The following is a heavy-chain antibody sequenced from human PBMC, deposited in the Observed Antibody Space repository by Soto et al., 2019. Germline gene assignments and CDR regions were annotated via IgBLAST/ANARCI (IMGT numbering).Heavy chain of an antibody. Sequence: XGSLTLACVASGFSLANYPMNWVRQTPGKGLEWISYSSPRGDTIYYADSVEGRFTISRDNARNSLSLHMSSLRDEDSALYYCAKGNNTNVGWPYYFESWGQGVPVTVSS. V-gene: IGHV3-48*02. J-gene: IGHJ4*02. D-gene: IGHD6-19*01. CDR2: SSPRGDTI. CDR3: AKGNNTNVGWPYYFES. CDR1: GFSLANYP.